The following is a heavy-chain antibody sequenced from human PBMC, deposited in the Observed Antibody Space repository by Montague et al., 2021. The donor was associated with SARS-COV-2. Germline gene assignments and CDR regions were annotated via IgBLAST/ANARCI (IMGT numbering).Heavy chain of an antibody. Sequence: SETLSLTCTVSGCCITSNWWCWIRQPPVPGLEWVGYALYTGSSRSNPSXXRRVFTSVDTSKAQVSLKLRSVTAADTAVYYCARDTFYYGSDSYYVDTFDMWGLGTMVTVSS. CDR2: ALYTGSS. J-gene: IGHJ3*02. CDR1: GCCITSNW. D-gene: IGHD3-10*01. V-gene: IGHV4-59*01. CDR3: ARDTFYYGSDSYYVDTFDM.